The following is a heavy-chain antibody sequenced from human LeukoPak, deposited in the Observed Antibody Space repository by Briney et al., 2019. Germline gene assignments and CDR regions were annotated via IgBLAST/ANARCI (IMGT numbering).Heavy chain of an antibody. CDR2: INPNNGGT. D-gene: IGHD2-2*02. J-gene: IGHJ4*02. V-gene: IGHV1-2*04. CDR1: GYTFTDHY. CDR3: VRDCSSTNCYSPFDY. Sequence: GASVKVSCKASGYTFTDHYIHWVRQAPGQGLERVGWINPNNGGTNYAQKFRGWITMTSDTSIGTVYLEMRSLRSDDAAVFYCVRDCSSTNCYSPFDYWGQGTLVTVAS.